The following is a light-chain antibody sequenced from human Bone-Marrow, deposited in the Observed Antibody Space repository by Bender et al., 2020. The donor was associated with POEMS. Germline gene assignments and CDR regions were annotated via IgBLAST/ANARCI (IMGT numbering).Light chain of an antibody. V-gene: IGLV2-23*02. CDR2: EVT. CDR1: SSDVGSCNL. Sequence: QSALTQPASLSASPGQSITISCSGTSSDVGSCNLVSWYQHFPGKAPKLIIYEVTKRPSGVSHRFSGSKSGNTASLTISGLQAEDEADYYCCSCAPMRTYVFGSGTMVTVL. J-gene: IGLJ1*01. CDR3: CSCAPMRTYV.